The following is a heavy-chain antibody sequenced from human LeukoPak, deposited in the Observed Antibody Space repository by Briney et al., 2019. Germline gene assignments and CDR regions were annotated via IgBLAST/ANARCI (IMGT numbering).Heavy chain of an antibody. V-gene: IGHV4-61*02. D-gene: IGHD3-10*01. J-gene: IGHJ3*02. CDR2: IYTSGST. CDR1: GDSISSGDYY. Sequence: SETLSLTCTVSGDSISSGDYYWSWIRQPAGKGLEWIGRIYTSGSTNYNPSLKSRVTISVDTSKNQFSLKLTSVTAADTAVYYCARDPGFYGSGTIGAFDIWGQGTMVTVSS. CDR3: ARDPGFYGSGTIGAFDI.